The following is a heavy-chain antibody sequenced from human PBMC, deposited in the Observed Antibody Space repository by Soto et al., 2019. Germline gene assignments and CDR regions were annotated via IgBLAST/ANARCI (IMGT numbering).Heavy chain of an antibody. CDR1: GYSISSGYY. CDR3: ARDLENWNDDY. V-gene: IGHV4-38-2*02. Sequence: NPSETLSLTCAVSGYSISSGYYWGWIRQPPGKGLEWIGSIYHSGSTYYNPSLKSRVTISVDTSKNQFSLKLSSVTAADTAVYYCARDLENWNDDYWGQGTLVTVSS. CDR2: IYHSGST. D-gene: IGHD1-1*01. J-gene: IGHJ4*02.